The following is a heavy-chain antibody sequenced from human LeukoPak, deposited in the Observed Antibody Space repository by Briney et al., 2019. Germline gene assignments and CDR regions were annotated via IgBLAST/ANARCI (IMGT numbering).Heavy chain of an antibody. V-gene: IGHV4-39*07. J-gene: IGHJ5*02. CDR2: AYYPGRV. CDR3: AIIDIAMIRGFS. D-gene: IGHD2-15*01. CDR1: GGSVSSSNYY. Sequence: PSETLSLTCTVSGGSVSSSNYYWGWVRQPPGKGLEWIGSAYYPGRVDLISPLKSRVTVSLDTSKNQFSLQLTSVAPEDTAIYYCAIIDIAMIRGFSWGRGALVIVSS.